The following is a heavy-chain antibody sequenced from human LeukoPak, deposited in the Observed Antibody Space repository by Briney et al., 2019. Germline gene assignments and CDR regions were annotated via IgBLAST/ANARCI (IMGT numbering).Heavy chain of an antibody. J-gene: IGHJ4*02. V-gene: IGHV3-30*18. CDR2: TSYDGSDT. D-gene: IGHD3-10*01. CDR1: GFXFSNYG. CDR3: AKIRDASGSYYRPFAY. Sequence: GGSLRLSCAASGFXFSNYGIHWVRQVPGRGLEWVALTSYDGSDTYYADSVKGRFTISRDNSKNTLYLQMNSLRIEDTAVYYCAKIRDASGSYYRPFAYWGQGTLVTVS.